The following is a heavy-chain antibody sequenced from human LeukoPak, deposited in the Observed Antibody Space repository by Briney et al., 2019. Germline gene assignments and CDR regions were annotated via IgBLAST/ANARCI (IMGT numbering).Heavy chain of an antibody. CDR1: GFTFSNHG. J-gene: IGHJ4*02. CDR2: IGPSGTRT. CDR3: AKSAHCSSTSCYNLPVILPGY. D-gene: IGHD2-2*02. Sequence: GGTLRLSCAASGFTFSNHGMNWVRQAPGMGLEWVSGIGPSGTRTYYADSVKGRFAISRDNSKNTLYLQMNSLRAEDTAVYYCAKSAHCSSTSCYNLPVILPGYWGQGTLVTVSS. V-gene: IGHV3-23*01.